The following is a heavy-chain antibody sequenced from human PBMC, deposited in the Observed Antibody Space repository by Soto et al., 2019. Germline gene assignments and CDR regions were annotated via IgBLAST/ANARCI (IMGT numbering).Heavy chain of an antibody. CDR3: TSGSTTVTTFDY. CDR1: GGSVSSGGYS. D-gene: IGHD4-17*01. J-gene: IGHJ4*02. V-gene: IGHV4-30-2*01. CDR2: IYHSGST. Sequence: QLQLQESGSGLVKPSQILSLTCAVSGGSVSSGGYSWSWIRQPPGKGLEWIGYIYHSGSTYYNPSLKSRVTISLDRTKNQFSLKLSSVTAADTAVYYCTSGSTTVTTFDYWGQGTLVTVSS.